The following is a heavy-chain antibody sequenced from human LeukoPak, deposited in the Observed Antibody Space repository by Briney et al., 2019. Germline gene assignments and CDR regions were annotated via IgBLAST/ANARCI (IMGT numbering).Heavy chain of an antibody. CDR2: ISDDGGNK. Sequence: GGSLRLLCAVWKFTLNSYDILWVRQAPRKGLAGVAVISDDGGNKNYAASVKGRITISRDISKNTVYLQMNSLRAEDTAVYYCAKGPVSGSRFPFDYWGQGTLVTVSS. D-gene: IGHD1-26*01. CDR3: AKGPVSGSRFPFDY. J-gene: IGHJ4*02. V-gene: IGHV3-30*18. CDR1: KFTLNSYD.